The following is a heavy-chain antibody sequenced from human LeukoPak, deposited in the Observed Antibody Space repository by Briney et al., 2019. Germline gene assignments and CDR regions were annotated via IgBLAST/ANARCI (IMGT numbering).Heavy chain of an antibody. CDR3: ARGKAPRSPSSDFDY. CDR2: INPNSGGT. J-gene: IGHJ4*02. D-gene: IGHD6-6*01. Sequence: ASVKVSCKASGYTFTGYYMHWVRQAPGQGLEWMGWINPNSGGTNYAQKFQGRVTMTRDTSISTAYMELSRLRSDDTAVYYCARGKAPRSPSSDFDYWGQGTLVTVSS. CDR1: GYTFTGYY. V-gene: IGHV1-2*02.